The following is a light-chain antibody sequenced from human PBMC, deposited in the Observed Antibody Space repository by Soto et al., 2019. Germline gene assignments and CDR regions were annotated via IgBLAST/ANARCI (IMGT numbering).Light chain of an antibody. CDR2: GAS. V-gene: IGKV3-20*01. J-gene: IGKJ5*01. CDR1: HFVSSRS. Sequence: EIVFTQSPCPLSLSPFESSTLLCRASHFVSSRSLAWYQQKPGQAPRLLIYGASTRATGIPDRFSGSGSGTDFTLTITPLEPEDFAVYFCQQYETSPITFGQGTRLEIK. CDR3: QQYETSPIT.